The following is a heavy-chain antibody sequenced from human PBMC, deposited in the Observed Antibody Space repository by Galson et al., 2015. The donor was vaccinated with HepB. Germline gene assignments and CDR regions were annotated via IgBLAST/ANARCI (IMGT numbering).Heavy chain of an antibody. CDR1: GYTLTELS. V-gene: IGHV1-24*01. CDR2: FDPEDGET. Sequence: SVKVSCKVSGYTLTELSMHWVRQAPGQGLEWMGGFDPEDGETIYAQKFQGRVTMTEDTSTDTAYMELSSLRPEDTAVYYCATLGDIVVVPAAIDNWFDPWGQGTLVTVSS. D-gene: IGHD2-2*01. J-gene: IGHJ5*02. CDR3: ATLGDIVVVPAAIDNWFDP.